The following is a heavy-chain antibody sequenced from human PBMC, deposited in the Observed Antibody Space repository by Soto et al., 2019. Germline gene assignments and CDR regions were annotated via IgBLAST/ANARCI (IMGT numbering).Heavy chain of an antibody. CDR2: ISGSGGST. V-gene: IGHV3-23*01. J-gene: IGHJ4*02. CDR3: AKVRYYDSSGYAPTNY. CDR1: GFTFSSYA. Sequence: PGGSLRLSCAASGFTFSSYAMSWVRQAPGKGLEWVSAISGSGGSTYYADSVKGRFTISRDNSKNTLYLQMNSLRAEDTAVYYCAKVRYYDSSGYAPTNYWGQGTLVTVSS. D-gene: IGHD3-22*01.